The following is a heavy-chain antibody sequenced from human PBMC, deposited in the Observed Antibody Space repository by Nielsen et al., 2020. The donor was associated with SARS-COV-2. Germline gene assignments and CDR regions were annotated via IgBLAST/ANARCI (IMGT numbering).Heavy chain of an antibody. CDR3: ARTDILTGYPSNDY. Sequence: ASVKVSCKASGYTFTSYAMNWVRQAPGQGLEWMGCINTNTGNPTYAQGFPGRFVFSLDTSVSTAYLQISSLKAEDTAVYYCARTDILTGYPSNDYWGQGTLVTVSS. J-gene: IGHJ4*02. CDR1: GYTFTSYA. CDR2: INTNTGNP. D-gene: IGHD3-9*01. V-gene: IGHV7-4-1*02.